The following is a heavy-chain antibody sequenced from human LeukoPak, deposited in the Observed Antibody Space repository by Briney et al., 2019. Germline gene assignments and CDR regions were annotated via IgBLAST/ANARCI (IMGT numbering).Heavy chain of an antibody. J-gene: IGHJ4*02. V-gene: IGHV4-34*01. CDR3: ARQFAGSYPNFDY. CDR1: GGSFSGYY. Sequence: SETLSLTCAVYGGSFSGYYWSWIRQPPGKGLEWIGEINHSGSTNYNPSLKSRITISVETSKNQFSLKLSSVTAADTAVFYCARQFAGSYPNFDYWGQGTLVTVSS. D-gene: IGHD1-26*01. CDR2: INHSGST.